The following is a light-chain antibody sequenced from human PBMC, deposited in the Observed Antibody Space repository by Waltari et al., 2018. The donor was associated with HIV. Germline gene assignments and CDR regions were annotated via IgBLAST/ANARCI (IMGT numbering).Light chain of an antibody. CDR2: EVS. CDR1: SSDVGSYNL. V-gene: IGLV2-23*02. Sequence: QSALTQPASASGSPGPSITISCTGTSSDVGSYNLSSWYQQYPGKVPKLMIYEVSKRPSGVSNRFSGSKSGNTASLTISGLQAEDEADYYCCSYAGSSTPFVFGTATKVTVL. J-gene: IGLJ1*01. CDR3: CSYAGSSTPFV.